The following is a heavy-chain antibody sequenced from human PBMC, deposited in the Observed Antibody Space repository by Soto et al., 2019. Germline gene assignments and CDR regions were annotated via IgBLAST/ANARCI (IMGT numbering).Heavy chain of an antibody. CDR2: ISSSTNTI. V-gene: IGHV3-48*01. CDR1: GFTFSSYS. Sequence: GGSLRLSCAASGFTFSSYSMNWVRQAPGKGLEWLSYISSSTNTIYYADSVRGRFTISRDNAKNSLYLQMTSLRADDTAVYYCARGHGVATTMGWFDPWGQGTLVTVSS. CDR3: ARGHGVATTMGWFDP. D-gene: IGHD5-12*01. J-gene: IGHJ5*02.